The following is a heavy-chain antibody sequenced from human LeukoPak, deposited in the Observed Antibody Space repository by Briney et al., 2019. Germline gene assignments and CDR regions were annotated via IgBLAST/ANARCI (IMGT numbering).Heavy chain of an antibody. CDR1: GFMVHYYD. CDR3: ARARGAHGDDGPTLSS. V-gene: IGHV3-33*01. D-gene: IGHD4-17*01. J-gene: IGHJ5*02. CDR2: VWFDGRNN. Sequence: PCGSLRLSCAASGFMVHYYDIHWVHQPPRKGLDWVAVVWFDGRNNDYADSVKGRFTISRDTSKNTVNLQMNSLRAEDTAVYYCARARGAHGDDGPTLSSWGQGTLVTVSS.